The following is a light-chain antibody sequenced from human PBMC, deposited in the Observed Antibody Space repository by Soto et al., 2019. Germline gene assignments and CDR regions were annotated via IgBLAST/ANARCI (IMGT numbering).Light chain of an antibody. V-gene: IGKV3-11*01. CDR2: DAS. CDR3: QQRYNWPPFA. J-gene: IGKJ5*01. Sequence: EIVLTQSPATLSLSPGERATLSCRASQSVSNFLAWYQQKPGQAPRPLIYDASKRATDIPARFSGSGSGTDFTLTITSLEPEDFAVYYCQQRYNWPPFAFGQGTRLEIK. CDR1: QSVSNF.